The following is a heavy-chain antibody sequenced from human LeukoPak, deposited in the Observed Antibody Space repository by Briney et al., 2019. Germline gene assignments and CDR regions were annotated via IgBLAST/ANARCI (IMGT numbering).Heavy chain of an antibody. CDR1: GFSLSTSGMC. D-gene: IGHD3-22*01. CDR2: IDWDDDK. Sequence: VSGPALVKPTQTLTLTRTFSGFSLSTSGMCVSWIRQPPGKALEWLARIDWDDDKYYSTSLKTRLTISKDTSKNQVVLTMTNMDPVDTATYYCSAGPLGSGYYSFNFDYWGQGTLVTVSS. CDR3: SAGPLGSGYYSFNFDY. V-gene: IGHV2-70*11. J-gene: IGHJ4*02.